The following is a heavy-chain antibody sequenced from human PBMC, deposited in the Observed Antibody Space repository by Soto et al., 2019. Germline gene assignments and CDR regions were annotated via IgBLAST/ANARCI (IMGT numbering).Heavy chain of an antibody. D-gene: IGHD3-3*01. CDR3: ADGGEWSFNFVY. Sequence: VGSLRLSCAASGLTFSSYAMSWVRQAPGKGLEWVSGISVSGDNTYYADSVKGRFTVSRDNSKNTLYLQMNNLRVEDTAVYYCADGGEWSFNFVYWGQGTLVTVSS. CDR1: GLTFSSYA. CDR2: ISVSGDNT. V-gene: IGHV3-23*01. J-gene: IGHJ4*02.